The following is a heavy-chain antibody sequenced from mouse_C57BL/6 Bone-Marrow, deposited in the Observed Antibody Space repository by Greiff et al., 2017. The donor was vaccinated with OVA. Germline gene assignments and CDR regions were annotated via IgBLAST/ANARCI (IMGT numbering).Heavy chain of an antibody. CDR3: TRAFITNAIDY. CDR1: GFSLPSYA. J-gene: IGHJ4*01. V-gene: IGHV2-9-1*01. D-gene: IGHD1-1*01. CDR2: LWTGGGT. Sequence: VKLVESGPGLVAPSQSLSITCTVSGFSLPSYAISWVRQPPGKGLEWLGVLWTGGGTNSNSALKSRLSISKDNSKSQVYVKMSSLQTDDTARYYCTRAFITNAIDYGGQGTSVTVSS.